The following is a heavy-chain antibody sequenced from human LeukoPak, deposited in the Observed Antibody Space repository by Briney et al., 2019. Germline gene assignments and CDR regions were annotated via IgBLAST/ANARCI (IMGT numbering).Heavy chain of an antibody. J-gene: IGHJ6*03. CDR2: ISSSSSYI. Sequence: PGGSLRLSCAASGFTFSSYSMNWVRQAPGKGLEWVSSISSSSSYIYYADSVKGRFTISRDNAKNSLYLQMNSLRAEDTAVYYCARVALGGGSMDVWGKGTTVTVSS. CDR1: GFTFSSYS. CDR3: ARVALGGGSMDV. V-gene: IGHV3-21*01. D-gene: IGHD3-10*01.